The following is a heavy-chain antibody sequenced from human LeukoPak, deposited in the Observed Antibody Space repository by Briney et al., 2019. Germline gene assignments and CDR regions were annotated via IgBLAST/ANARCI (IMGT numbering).Heavy chain of an antibody. Sequence: ASVKVSCKASGGTFSSYGISWVRQAPGQGLEWMGGIVPMYGTRNYAQKFQGRVIITADESTTTAYMELRSLRSEDTAVYYCARETSNYYYFDSWGQGTLVTVSS. D-gene: IGHD4-11*01. V-gene: IGHV1-69*01. CDR2: IVPMYGTR. CDR3: ARETSNYYYFDS. J-gene: IGHJ4*02. CDR1: GGTFSSYG.